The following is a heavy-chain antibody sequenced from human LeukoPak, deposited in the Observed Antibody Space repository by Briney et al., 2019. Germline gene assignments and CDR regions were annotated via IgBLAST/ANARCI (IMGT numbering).Heavy chain of an antibody. CDR2: IIPIFGTA. CDR3: ARERGGGNIVVVPAAISCWFDP. Sequence: TVKVSCKASGGTFSSYAISWVRQAPGQGLEWMGGIIPIFGTANYAQKFQGRVTITADESTSTAYMELSSLRSEDTAVYYCARERGGGNIVVVPAAISCWFDPWGQGTLVTVSS. V-gene: IGHV1-69*01. D-gene: IGHD2-2*01. J-gene: IGHJ5*02. CDR1: GGTFSSYA.